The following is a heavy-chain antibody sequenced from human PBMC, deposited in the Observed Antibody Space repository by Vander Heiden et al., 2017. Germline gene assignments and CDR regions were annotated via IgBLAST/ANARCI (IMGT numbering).Heavy chain of an antibody. CDR1: DFTFKNAW. D-gene: IGHD3-22*01. V-gene: IGHV3-15*07. CDR3: TTDFSNSTGYYHFNY. J-gene: IGHJ4*02. CDR2: IKSNIDGGTT. Sequence: EVQLVESGGGLGKPGGSLGLSCAASDFTFKNAWMDWVRQAPGKGLEWVGRIKSNIDGGTTDYSAPVKGRFTISRDDSKNTLSLQMNSLKTEDSGVYYCTTDFSNSTGYYHFNYWGPGTLVTVSS.